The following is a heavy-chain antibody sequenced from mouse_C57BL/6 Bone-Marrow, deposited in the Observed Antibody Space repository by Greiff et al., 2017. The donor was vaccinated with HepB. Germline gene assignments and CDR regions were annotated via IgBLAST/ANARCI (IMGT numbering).Heavy chain of an antibody. V-gene: IGHV5-17*01. D-gene: IGHD1-2*01. CDR3: ARGLRPSY. J-gene: IGHJ2*01. CDR1: GFTFSDYG. CDR2: ISSGSSTI. Sequence: EVHLVESGGGLVKPGGSLKLSCAASGFTFSDYGMHWVRQAPEQGLEWVAYISSGSSTIYYADTVKGRFTISRDNAKNTLFLQMTSLRSEDTAMYYCARGLRPSYWGQGTTLTVSS.